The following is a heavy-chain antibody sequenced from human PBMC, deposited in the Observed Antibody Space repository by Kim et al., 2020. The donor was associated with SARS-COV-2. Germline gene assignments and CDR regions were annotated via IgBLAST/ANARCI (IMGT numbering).Heavy chain of an antibody. CDR3: TAEGGEYYYGAGSYLDY. CDR1: GFTFTKAW. CDR2: IKSKTDGGTT. Sequence: GGSLRLSCAASGFTFTKAWMSWVRRAPGKGLEWVGLIKSKTDGGTTDYAAPVKGRFTISRDDTKNTLYLQMNSLKTEDTAVYYCTAEGGEYYYGAGSYLDYWGQGTLVTVSS. V-gene: IGHV3-15*01. J-gene: IGHJ4*02. D-gene: IGHD3-10*01.